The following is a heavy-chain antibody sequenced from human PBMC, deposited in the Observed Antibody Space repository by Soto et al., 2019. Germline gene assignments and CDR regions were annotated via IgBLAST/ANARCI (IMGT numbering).Heavy chain of an antibody. CDR1: GGCVSSGSDY. Sequence: SETLSLTCTVSGGCVSSGSDYWSWIRQPPGKGLEWIGYIYYSGSTNYNPSLKSRVTISVDTSKNQFSLKLSSVTAADTAVYYCARAHIAAAGSFDYWGQGTLVTVSS. V-gene: IGHV4-61*01. D-gene: IGHD6-13*01. CDR2: IYYSGST. J-gene: IGHJ4*02. CDR3: ARAHIAAAGSFDY.